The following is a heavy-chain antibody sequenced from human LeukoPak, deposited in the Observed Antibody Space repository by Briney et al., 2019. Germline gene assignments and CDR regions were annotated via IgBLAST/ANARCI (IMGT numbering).Heavy chain of an antibody. CDR3: ARDRAVVTNWYFDL. J-gene: IGHJ2*01. Sequence: SETLSLTCTVSGGSISSSSYYWGWIRQPPGKGLEWIGSIYYSGSTYYNPSLKSRVTISVDTSKNQFSLKLSSVTAADTAVYYCARDRAVVTNWYFDLWGRGTLVTVSS. CDR1: GGSISSSSYY. CDR2: IYYSGST. D-gene: IGHD4-23*01. V-gene: IGHV4-39*07.